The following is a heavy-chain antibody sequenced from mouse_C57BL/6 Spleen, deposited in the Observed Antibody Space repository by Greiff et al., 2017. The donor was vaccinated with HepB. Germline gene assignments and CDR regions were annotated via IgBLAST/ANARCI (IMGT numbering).Heavy chain of an antibody. V-gene: IGHV5-9*01. D-gene: IGHD1-1*01. J-gene: IGHJ1*03. CDR2: ISGGGGNT. CDR3: AGITTGVAWYFDV. CDR1: GFTFSSYT. Sequence: EVQLVESGGGLVKPGGSLKLSCAASGFTFSSYTMSWVRQTPEKRLEWVATISGGGGNTYYPDSVKGRFTISRDNAKNTLYLQMSSLRSVDTALYYGAGITTGVAWYFDVWGTGTTVTVSS.